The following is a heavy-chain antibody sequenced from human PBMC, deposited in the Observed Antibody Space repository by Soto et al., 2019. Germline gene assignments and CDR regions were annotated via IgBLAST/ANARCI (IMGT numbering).Heavy chain of an antibody. CDR1: GFSLTTSGVG. D-gene: IGHD3-10*01. CDR2: IYWGDDK. J-gene: IGHJ4*02. CDR3: AHSRAPRIFDY. V-gene: IGHV2-5*02. Sequence: QITLKESGPTLVKPTQTLTLTCTFSGFSLTTSGVGVGWIRQPPGEALEWLALIYWGDDKRYSPSLESRLTITKDTSKNQVVLTMTNVDPVDTATYYCAHSRAPRIFDYWGQGTLVTVSS.